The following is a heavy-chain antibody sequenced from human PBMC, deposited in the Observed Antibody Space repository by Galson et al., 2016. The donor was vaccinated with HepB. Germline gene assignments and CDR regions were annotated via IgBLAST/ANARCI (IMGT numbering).Heavy chain of an antibody. J-gene: IGHJ6*02. V-gene: IGHV3-23*01. CDR1: GFSFSSYD. CDR2: ISANGEAA. Sequence: SLRLSCAASGFSFSSYDMNWVRQAPGKGLEWVSIISANGEAAYYTDSVKGRFTISRDNSKNTLSLQVNSLRAGDTAVYYCARRAEYALGNFWYIYGMDVWGQGTTVTVSS. D-gene: IGHD2-8*01. CDR3: ARRAEYALGNFWYIYGMDV.